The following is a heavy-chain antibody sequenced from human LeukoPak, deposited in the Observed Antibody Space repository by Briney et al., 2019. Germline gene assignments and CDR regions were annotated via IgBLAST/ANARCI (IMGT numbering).Heavy chain of an antibody. CDR1: GFTFSSYA. J-gene: IGHJ4*02. D-gene: IGHD5-24*01. CDR2: SSSIGGRT. V-gene: IGHV3-23*01. Sequence: GGSLRLSCAASGFTFSSYAMHWVRQAPGKGLEWVSGSSSIGGRTYYADSVKGRFTISRDNSENTVYLHMSSLRAGDTAVYFCAKDDAWLQFNDWGQGTLVTVSS. CDR3: AKDDAWLQFND.